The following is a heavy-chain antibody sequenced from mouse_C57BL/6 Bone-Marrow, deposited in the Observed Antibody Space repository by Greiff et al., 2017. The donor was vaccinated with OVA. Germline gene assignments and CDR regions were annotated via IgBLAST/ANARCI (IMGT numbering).Heavy chain of an antibody. J-gene: IGHJ2*01. V-gene: IGHV1-82*01. CDR2: IYPGDGDT. CDR1: GYAFSSSW. Sequence: VQRVESGPELVKPGASVKISCKASGYAFSSSWMNWVKQRPGKGLEWIGRIYPGDGDTNYNGKFKGKATLTADKSSSTAYMQLSSLTSEDSAVYFCARVDLYYGSSLDYWGQGTTLTVSS. CDR3: ARVDLYYGSSLDY. D-gene: IGHD1-1*01.